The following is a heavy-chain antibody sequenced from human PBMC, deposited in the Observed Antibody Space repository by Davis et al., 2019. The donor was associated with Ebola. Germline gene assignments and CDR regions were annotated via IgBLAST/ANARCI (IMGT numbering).Heavy chain of an antibody. J-gene: IGHJ6*02. D-gene: IGHD6-13*01. V-gene: IGHV3-11*04. CDR3: ARDPLAAAGTLGFYYYYGMDV. Sequence: GESLKISCAASGFTFSNAWMSWVRQAPGKGLVWVSYISSSGSTIYYADSVKGRFTISRDNAKNSLYLQMNSLRAEDTAVYYCARDPLAAAGTLGFYYYYGMDVWGQGTTVTVSS. CDR2: ISSSGSTI. CDR1: GFTFSNAW.